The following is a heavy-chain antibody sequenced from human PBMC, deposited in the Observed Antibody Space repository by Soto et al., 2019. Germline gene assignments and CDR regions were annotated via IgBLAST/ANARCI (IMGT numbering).Heavy chain of an antibody. CDR3: ATGFGYCTNGVCYGYFDY. CDR2: FDPEDGET. J-gene: IGHJ4*02. CDR1: GYTLTELS. Sequence: EASVKVSCKVSGYTLTELSMHWVRQAPGKGLEWMGGFDPEDGETIYAQKFQGRVTMTEDTSTDTAYMELSSLRSEDTAVYYCATGFGYCTNGVCYGYFDYWGQGTLVTVS. V-gene: IGHV1-24*01. D-gene: IGHD2-8*01.